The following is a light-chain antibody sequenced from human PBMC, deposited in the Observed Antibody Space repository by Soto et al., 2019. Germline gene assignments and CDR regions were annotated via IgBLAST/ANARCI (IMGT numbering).Light chain of an antibody. CDR3: QQYNSYSQT. CDR2: KAS. J-gene: IGKJ1*01. Sequence: MQMTHCPSTLSASVGYRVTITCRASQSISSWLAWYQQKPGKATKLMIYKASSLESGVPSRLSGSGSGKEFTLTISSLQPDDFATYYCQQYNSYSQTFGQGTKVDIK. CDR1: QSISSW. V-gene: IGKV1-5*03.